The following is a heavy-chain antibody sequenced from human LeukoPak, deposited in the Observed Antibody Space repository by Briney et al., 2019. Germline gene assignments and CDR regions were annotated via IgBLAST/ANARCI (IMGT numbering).Heavy chain of an antibody. D-gene: IGHD3-10*02. CDR3: AELGITMIGGV. CDR1: GFTFSSYA. V-gene: IGHV3-23*01. J-gene: IGHJ6*04. CDR2: VSDSGDGT. Sequence: GGSLRLSCAASGFTFSSYAMYWVRQAPGKGLEWVLGVSDSGDGTHYADSVKGRFTISRDNSKNTLYLQMNSLRAEDTAVYYCAELGITMIGGVWGKGTTVTISS.